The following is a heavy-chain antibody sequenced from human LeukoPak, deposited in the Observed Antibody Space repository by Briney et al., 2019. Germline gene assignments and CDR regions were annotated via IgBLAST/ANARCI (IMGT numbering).Heavy chain of an antibody. CDR3: ARSRGYSYGTTFLDY. Sequence: SETLSLTCTVSGGSISSYYWSYIRQPAGKGLEWIGRIYASGSTNYNPSLKSRVTMSVDTSKNQFSLKLSSVTAADTAVYYCARSRGYSYGTTFLDYWGQGTLVTVSS. CDR2: IYASGST. CDR1: GGSISSYY. V-gene: IGHV4-4*07. J-gene: IGHJ4*02. D-gene: IGHD5-18*01.